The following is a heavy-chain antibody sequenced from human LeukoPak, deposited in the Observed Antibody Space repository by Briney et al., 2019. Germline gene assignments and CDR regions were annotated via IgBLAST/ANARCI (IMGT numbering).Heavy chain of an antibody. CDR2: ISYDGSNK. CDR1: GFTFSSYA. D-gene: IGHD2-2*01. CDR3: ARDPTQSSPFDY. J-gene: IGHJ4*02. Sequence: GGSLRLSCAASGFTFSSYAMHWVRQAPGKGLVWAAVISYDGSNKYYADSVKGRFTISRDNSKNTLYLQMNSLRAEDTAVYYCARDPTQSSPFDYWGQGTLVTVSS. V-gene: IGHV3-30-3*01.